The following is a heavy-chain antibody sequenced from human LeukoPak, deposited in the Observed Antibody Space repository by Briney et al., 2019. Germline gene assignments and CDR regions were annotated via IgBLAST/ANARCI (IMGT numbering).Heavy chain of an antibody. V-gene: IGHV4-59*11. CDR3: ARRNTGYSSGWNWFDP. CDR1: GGSTSGHY. D-gene: IGHD6-19*01. Sequence: SETLSLTCTVSGGSTSGHYWSWIRQPPGKRLEWIGYIHSSGSTDYNPSLRSRLTMSVDTSKNQFSLKLSSVTAADTAVYYCARRNTGYSSGWNWFDPWGQGTLVTVSS. CDR2: IHSSGST. J-gene: IGHJ5*02.